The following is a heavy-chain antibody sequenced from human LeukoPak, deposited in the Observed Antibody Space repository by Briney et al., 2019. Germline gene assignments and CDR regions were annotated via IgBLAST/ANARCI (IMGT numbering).Heavy chain of an antibody. V-gene: IGHV3-33*06. Sequence: GGSLRLSCVASGFTFSNYGMHWVRQAPGKGLDWVAVIWYDGSYKYYADSVKGRFTISRENPKNTLYLQMDSLRAEDTAIYYRAKVVQYTASAGTGLDYWGQGTLVTVSS. CDR3: AKVVQYTASAGTGLDY. CDR2: IWYDGSYK. CDR1: GFTFSNYG. D-gene: IGHD6-13*01. J-gene: IGHJ4*02.